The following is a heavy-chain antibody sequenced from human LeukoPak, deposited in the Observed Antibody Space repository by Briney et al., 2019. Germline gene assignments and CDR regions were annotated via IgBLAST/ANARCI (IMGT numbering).Heavy chain of an antibody. CDR2: INPNSGGT. J-gene: IGHJ4*02. Sequence: ASVKVSCKASGYTFTGYYMHWVRQAPGQGLEGMGWINPNSGGTNYAQKFQGRVTMTRDTSISTAYMELSRLRSDDTAVYYCARAEGSGSPEDYWGQGTLVTVSS. CDR1: GYTFTGYY. V-gene: IGHV1-2*02. D-gene: IGHD1-26*01. CDR3: ARAEGSGSPEDY.